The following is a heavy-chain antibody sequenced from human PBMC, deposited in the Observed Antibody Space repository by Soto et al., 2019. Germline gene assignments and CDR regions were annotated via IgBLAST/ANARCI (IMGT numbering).Heavy chain of an antibody. CDR1: GYTFTSYD. D-gene: IGHD4-17*01. CDR3: ARGGGGYGDNHAFAI. J-gene: IGHJ3*02. V-gene: IGHV1-8*01. CDR2: MNPNSGNT. Sequence: XSVKVSCSASGYTFTSYDIDLVRQATGQGLECMGWMNPNSGNTGYAQKFQGRVTMTRNTSISTAYMELSSLRSEDTAVYYCARGGGGYGDNHAFAIWGKGTMVTVSS.